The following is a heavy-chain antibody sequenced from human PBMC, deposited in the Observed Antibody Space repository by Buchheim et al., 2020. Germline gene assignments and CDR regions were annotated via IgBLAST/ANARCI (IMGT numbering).Heavy chain of an antibody. CDR2: ISYDGSNK. CDR1: GFTFSSYA. Sequence: QVQLVESGGGVVQPGRSLRLSCAASGFTFSSYAMHWVRQAPGKGLEWVAVISYDGSNKYYADSVQGRFTISRDNSKNTLYLQMNSLRAEDTAVYYCASYEEDYYGSGSSFDYWGQGTL. CDR3: ASYEEDYYGSGSSFDY. J-gene: IGHJ4*02. V-gene: IGHV3-30-3*01. D-gene: IGHD3-10*01.